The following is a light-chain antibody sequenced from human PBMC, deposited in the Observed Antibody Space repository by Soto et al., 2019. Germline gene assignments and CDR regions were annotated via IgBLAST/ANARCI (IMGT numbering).Light chain of an antibody. V-gene: IGKV1-5*01. CDR2: DAS. J-gene: IGKJ1*01. CDR1: QSISSW. CDR3: QQYNSYWT. Sequence: DIQMTQSPSTLSAYVGDRVTITCRASQSISSWLAWYQQKPGKAPKLLIYDASSLESGVPSRFSGSGSGTEFTLTISSLQPDDFATYYCQQYNSYWTFGQGTKVDIK.